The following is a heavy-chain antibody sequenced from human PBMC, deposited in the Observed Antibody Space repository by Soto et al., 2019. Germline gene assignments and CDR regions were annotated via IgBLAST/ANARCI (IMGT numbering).Heavy chain of an antibody. CDR2: IYYSGST. CDR1: GGSISSGDYY. D-gene: IGHD3-22*01. Sequence: PSETLSLTCTVSGGSISSGDYYWSWIRQPPGKGLEWIGYIYYSGSTYYNPSLKSRVTISVDTSKNQFSLKLSSVTAADTAVYYCASYDSSGYYYVSNWFDPWGQGTLVTVSS. J-gene: IGHJ5*02. CDR3: ASYDSSGYYYVSNWFDP. V-gene: IGHV4-30-4*01.